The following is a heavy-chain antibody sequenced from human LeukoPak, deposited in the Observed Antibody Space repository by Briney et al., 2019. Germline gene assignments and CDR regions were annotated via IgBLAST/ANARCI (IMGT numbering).Heavy chain of an antibody. D-gene: IGHD6-13*01. V-gene: IGHV3-48*04. Sequence: PGGSLRLSCAASGFTFSSYGMHWVRQAPGKGLEWVSYISNSGSTIYYTDSVKGRFTISRDNAKNSLYLQMNSLRAEDTAVYYCARDGSSWDGVDYWGQGTLVTVSS. J-gene: IGHJ4*02. CDR3: ARDGSSWDGVDY. CDR2: ISNSGSTI. CDR1: GFTFSSYG.